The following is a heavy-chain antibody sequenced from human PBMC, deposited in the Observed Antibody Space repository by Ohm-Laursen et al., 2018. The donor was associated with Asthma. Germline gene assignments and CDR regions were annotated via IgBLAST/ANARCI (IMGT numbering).Heavy chain of an antibody. V-gene: IGHV3-48*01. CDR2: ISSHSSNI. D-gene: IGHD2-15*01. Sequence: SLRLSCSASGFTFSSYSMNWVRQAPGKGLEWVSYISSHSSNIYYADSVRGRFTISRDNAKNSLYLQMNSLRAEDTAVYYCTSASLGYCSAGSCSSWGQGTLVTVSS. CDR1: GFTFSSYS. CDR3: TSASLGYCSAGSCSS. J-gene: IGHJ4*02.